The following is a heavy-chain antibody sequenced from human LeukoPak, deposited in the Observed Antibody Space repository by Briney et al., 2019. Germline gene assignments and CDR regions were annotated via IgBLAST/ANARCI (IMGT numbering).Heavy chain of an antibody. D-gene: IGHD3-10*01. V-gene: IGHV3-30*18. CDR3: AKDSGSGSYSTFDY. Sequence: GGSLRLSCAASGFTFSSYGMHWVRQAPGKGLEWVAVISYDGSNKYYADSVKRRFTISRDNSKNTLYLQMNSLRAEDTAVYYCAKDSGSGSYSTFDYWGQGTLVTVSS. CDR1: GFTFSSYG. CDR2: ISYDGSNK. J-gene: IGHJ4*02.